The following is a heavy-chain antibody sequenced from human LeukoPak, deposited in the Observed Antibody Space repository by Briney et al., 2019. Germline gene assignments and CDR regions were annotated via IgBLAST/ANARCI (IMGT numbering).Heavy chain of an antibody. CDR3: ARLPEPVWSGTQSDAFDI. D-gene: IGHD3-3*01. Sequence: TVKVSCKASGGTFSSYAISWVRQAPGQGLEWMGGIIPIFGTANYAQKFQGRVTITADESTSTAYMELSSLRSEDTAVYYCARLPEPVWSGTQSDAFDIWGQGTMVTVSS. CDR2: IIPIFGTA. J-gene: IGHJ3*02. V-gene: IGHV1-69*01. CDR1: GGTFSSYA.